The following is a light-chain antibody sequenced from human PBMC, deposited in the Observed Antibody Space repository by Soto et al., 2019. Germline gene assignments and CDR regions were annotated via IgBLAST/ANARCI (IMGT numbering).Light chain of an antibody. J-gene: IGKJ4*01. Sequence: EIVLAQSPATLSLSPGERATLSCTASESVSTYLAWYQQKPGQSPRLLIYETSKRATGIPARFSGSGSGTDFTLTISRLEPEDFVVYYCQQRSNWPLTFGGGTKVEIK. CDR3: QQRSNWPLT. CDR2: ETS. CDR1: ESVSTY. V-gene: IGKV3-11*01.